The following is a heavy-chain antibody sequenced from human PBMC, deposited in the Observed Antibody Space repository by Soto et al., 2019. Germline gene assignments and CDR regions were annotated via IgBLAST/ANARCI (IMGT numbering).Heavy chain of an antibody. Sequence: SGPTLVNPTQTLTLTCTFSGFSLSTSGMSVSWIRQPPGKALEWLALINWDDDKYYSTSLKTRLTISKDTSKNEVVLTMTNMNPVDTATYCCARIRTGYCSSTSCYITAFDIWGQGTMVTVSS. D-gene: IGHD2-2*02. CDR3: ARIRTGYCSSTSCYITAFDI. V-gene: IGHV2-70*01. CDR2: INWDDDK. J-gene: IGHJ3*02. CDR1: GFSLSTSGMS.